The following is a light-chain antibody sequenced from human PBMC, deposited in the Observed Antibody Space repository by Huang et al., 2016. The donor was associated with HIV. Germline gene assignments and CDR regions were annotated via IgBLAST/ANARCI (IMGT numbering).Light chain of an antibody. CDR1: QGIKNN. CDR3: QQYYSFPLT. V-gene: IGKV1D-8*01. Sequence: VIWMTQSPSLLSASLGDKVTISCRMSQGIKNNLAWYQQKPGKAPEVLIYSASTLQSGVPSRVSGSGTGTDFTLTISYLQSEDFATYYCQQYYSFPLTFGGGTKVEIK. J-gene: IGKJ4*01. CDR2: SAS.